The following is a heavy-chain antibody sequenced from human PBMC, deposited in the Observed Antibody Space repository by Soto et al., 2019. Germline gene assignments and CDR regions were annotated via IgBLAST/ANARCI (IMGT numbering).Heavy chain of an antibody. CDR1: GYTFTTYS. CDR3: ARDLRSGYSGFDP. J-gene: IGHJ5*02. V-gene: IGHV1-3*02. Sequence: AASVKVSCKASGYTFTTYSMHWVRQAPGHRLEWMGWSNAGNGYTQYSQDFQGRVTITRDESTSTAYMELSSLRSEDTAVYYCARDLRSGYSGFDPWGQGTLVTVSS. D-gene: IGHD3-22*01. CDR2: SNAGNGYT.